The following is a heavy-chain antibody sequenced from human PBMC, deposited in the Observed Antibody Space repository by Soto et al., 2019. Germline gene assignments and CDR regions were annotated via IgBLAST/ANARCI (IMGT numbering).Heavy chain of an antibody. D-gene: IGHD1-26*01. V-gene: IGHV3-33*01. Sequence: QVLLVESGGGVVQPGTSLRLSCAASGFSFRNYGMHWVRQAPGKGLEWVAVTSSDGNTKYYAASVKGRFTISSDNSKNTLYLQMSSLRAEDTALYYCARWGGSYYESWFDPWGQGTLVIVSS. CDR2: TSSDGNTK. CDR1: GFSFRNYG. CDR3: ARWGGSYYESWFDP. J-gene: IGHJ5*02.